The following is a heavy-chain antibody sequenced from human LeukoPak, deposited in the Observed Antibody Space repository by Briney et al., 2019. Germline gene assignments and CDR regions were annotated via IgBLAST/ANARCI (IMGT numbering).Heavy chain of an antibody. Sequence: PGRSLRLSCAASGFTFSSYAMHWVRQAPGKGLEWVAVISYDGSNKYYADSVKGRFTISRDNSKNTLYLQVNSLRAEDTAVYYCAREVLGTASAFDYWGQGTLVTVSS. V-gene: IGHV3-30-3*01. CDR2: ISYDGSNK. D-gene: IGHD1-1*01. CDR3: AREVLGTASAFDY. CDR1: GFTFSSYA. J-gene: IGHJ4*02.